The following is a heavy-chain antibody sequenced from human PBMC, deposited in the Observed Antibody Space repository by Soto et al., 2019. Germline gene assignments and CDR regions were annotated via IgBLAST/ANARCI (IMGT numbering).Heavy chain of an antibody. Sequence: SVKVSCKASGGTFSSYTISWVRQAPGQGLEWMGRIIPILGIANYAQKFQGRVTTTADKSTSTAYMELSSLRSEDTAVYYCARSDSVMARGVIYYYYMDVWGKGTTVTVSS. CDR2: IIPILGIA. CDR3: ARSDSVMARGVIYYYYMDV. V-gene: IGHV1-69*02. CDR1: GGTFSSYT. D-gene: IGHD3-10*01. J-gene: IGHJ6*03.